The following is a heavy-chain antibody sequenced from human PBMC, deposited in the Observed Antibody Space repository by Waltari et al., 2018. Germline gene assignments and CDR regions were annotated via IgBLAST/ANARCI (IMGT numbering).Heavy chain of an antibody. D-gene: IGHD3-3*01. Sequence: QVQLVQSGAEVKKPGASVTVSCKASGYTFTSYAMHWVRQAHGQRLEWMGWINAGNGNTKYSQKFQGRVTITRDTSASTAYMELSSLRSEDTAVYYCARDGPYYDFWSGSTNWFDPWGQGTLVTVSS. CDR1: GYTFTSYA. V-gene: IGHV1-3*01. J-gene: IGHJ5*02. CDR3: ARDGPYYDFWSGSTNWFDP. CDR2: INAGNGNT.